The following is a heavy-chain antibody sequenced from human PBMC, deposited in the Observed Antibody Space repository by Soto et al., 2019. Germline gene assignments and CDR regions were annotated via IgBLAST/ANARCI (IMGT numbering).Heavy chain of an antibody. Sequence: KASGGTFSSYAISWERQAPGQGLEWMGGIIPIFGTANYAQKFQGRVTITADESTSTAYMELSSLRSEDTAVYYCARGKMTTVTLYHYYGMDVWGQGTTVTVSS. D-gene: IGHD4-4*01. CDR2: IIPIFGTA. CDR3: ARGKMTTVTLYHYYGMDV. V-gene: IGHV1-69*01. J-gene: IGHJ6*02. CDR1: GGTFSSYA.